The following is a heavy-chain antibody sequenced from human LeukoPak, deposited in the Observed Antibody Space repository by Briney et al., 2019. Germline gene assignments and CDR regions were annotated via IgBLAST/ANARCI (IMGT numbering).Heavy chain of an antibody. J-gene: IGHJ3*02. D-gene: IGHD1-1*01. V-gene: IGHV4-59*01. CDR1: GGSISSYY. CDR2: IYYSGST. CDR3: ATRYNWNDVYAFDI. Sequence: PSETLSLTCTVSGGSISSYYWSWIRQPPGKGLEGIGYIYYSGSTNYNPSLKSRVTISVDTSKNQFSLKLSSVTAADTAVYYCATRYNWNDVYAFDIWGQGTMVTVSS.